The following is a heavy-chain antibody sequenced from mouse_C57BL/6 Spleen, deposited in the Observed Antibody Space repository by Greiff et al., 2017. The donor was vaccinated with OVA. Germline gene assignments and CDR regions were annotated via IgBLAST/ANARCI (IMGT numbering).Heavy chain of an antibody. V-gene: IGHV5-4*01. D-gene: IGHD2-4*01. CDR3: ARDHYDYDGIGVFDY. Sequence: DVMLVESGGGLVKPGGSLKLSCAASGFTFSSYAMSWVRQTPEKRLEWVATISDGGSYTYYPDNVKGRVTISRDNAKNNLYLQMSHLKSEDTAMYYCARDHYDYDGIGVFDYWGQGTTLTVSS. CDR1: GFTFSSYA. J-gene: IGHJ2*01. CDR2: ISDGGSYT.